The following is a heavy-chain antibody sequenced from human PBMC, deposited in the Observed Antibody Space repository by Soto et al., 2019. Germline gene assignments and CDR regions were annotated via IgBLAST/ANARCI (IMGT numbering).Heavy chain of an antibody. V-gene: IGHV3-33*01. Sequence: QVQLVESGGGVVQPGRSLRLSCAASGFMFSSHGMHWIRQAPGKGLEWVAVIWYDGSNKYYADSVKGRFTISRDNSKNTLYLPMNSLRVEDTAVYYCGPDTLDYWGQGTLVTVSS. CDR3: GPDTLDY. J-gene: IGHJ4*02. CDR1: GFMFSSHG. CDR2: IWYDGSNK.